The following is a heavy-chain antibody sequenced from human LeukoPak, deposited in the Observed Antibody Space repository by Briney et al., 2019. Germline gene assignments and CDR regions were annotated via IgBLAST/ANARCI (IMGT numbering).Heavy chain of an antibody. CDR2: ISYDGSNK. Sequence: GRSLRLSCAASGFTFSSYAMHWVRQAPGKGLEWVAVISYDGSNKYYADSVKGRFTISRDNSKNTLYLQMNSLRAEDTAVYYCARGSPGTVGGCWGQGTLVTVSS. D-gene: IGHD1-14*01. CDR3: ARGSPGTVGGC. CDR1: GFTFSSYA. V-gene: IGHV3-30-3*01. J-gene: IGHJ4*02.